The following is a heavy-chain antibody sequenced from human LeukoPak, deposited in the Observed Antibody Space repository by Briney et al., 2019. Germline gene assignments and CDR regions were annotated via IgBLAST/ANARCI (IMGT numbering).Heavy chain of an antibody. CDR2: ISYDGSNK. V-gene: IGHV3-30-3*01. CDR1: GFTFSSYA. J-gene: IGHJ4*02. CDR3: AKDSPARIAVAGKGYFDN. D-gene: IGHD6-19*01. Sequence: GRSLRLSCAASGFTFSSYATHWVRQAPGKGLEWVAVISYDGSNKYYADSVKGRFTISRDNSKNTLYLQMNSLRAEDTAVYYCAKDSPARIAVAGKGYFDNWGQGTLVTVSS.